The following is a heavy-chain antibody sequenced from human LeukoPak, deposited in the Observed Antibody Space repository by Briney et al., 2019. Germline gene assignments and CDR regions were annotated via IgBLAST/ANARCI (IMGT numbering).Heavy chain of an antibody. CDR3: AREEETGETDY. D-gene: IGHD7-27*01. Sequence: SETLPLTCTVSGGSISSGGYYWSWIRQHPGKGLEWIGYIYYSGSTYYNPSLKSRVTISVDTSKNQFSLKLSSVTAADTAVYYCAREEETGETDYWGQGTLVTVSS. CDR1: GGSISSGGYY. J-gene: IGHJ4*02. CDR2: IYYSGST. V-gene: IGHV4-31*03.